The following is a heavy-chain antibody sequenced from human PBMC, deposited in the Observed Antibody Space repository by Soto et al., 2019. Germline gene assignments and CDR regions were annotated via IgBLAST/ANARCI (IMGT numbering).Heavy chain of an antibody. D-gene: IGHD3-22*01. CDR1: GGTFSSYA. CDR3: ARDSDYYEGPYAFDI. Sequence: GASVKVSCKASGGTFSSYAISWVRQAPGQGLEWMGGIIPIFGTANYAQKFQGRVTITADESTSTAYMELSSLRSEDTAVYYCARDSDYYEGPYAFDIWGQGTMVTVSS. J-gene: IGHJ3*02. V-gene: IGHV1-69*13. CDR2: IIPIFGTA.